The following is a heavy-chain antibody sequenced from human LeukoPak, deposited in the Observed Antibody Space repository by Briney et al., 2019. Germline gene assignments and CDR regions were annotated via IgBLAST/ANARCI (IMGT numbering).Heavy chain of an antibody. CDR3: AVDYYGSGSPPEY. V-gene: IGHV3-11*06. CDR1: GFTFSDYY. J-gene: IGHJ4*02. Sequence: PGGSLRLSGAASGFTFSDYYMSWIRQAPGNGLELVSYISSSSSYANYADSVKGRFTISRDNAKKSLYLQMNSLRAEDTAVYYCAVDYYGSGSPPEYWGQGTMVTVSS. D-gene: IGHD3-10*01. CDR2: ISSSSSYA.